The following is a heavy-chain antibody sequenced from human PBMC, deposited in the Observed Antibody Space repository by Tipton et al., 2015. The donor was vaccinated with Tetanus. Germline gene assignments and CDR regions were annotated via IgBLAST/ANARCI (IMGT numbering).Heavy chain of an antibody. D-gene: IGHD3-22*01. V-gene: IGHV3-21*01. J-gene: IGHJ3*02. CDR2: ISSSSSYI. CDR1: GFTFSSYS. CDR3: ARDHHYYDSSGYYPNDAFDI. Sequence: SLRLSCAASGFTFSSYSMNWVRQAPGKGLEWVSSISSSSSYIYYADSVKGRFTISRDNAKNSLYLQMNSLRAEDTAVYYCARDHHYYDSSGYYPNDAFDIWGQGTMVTVSS.